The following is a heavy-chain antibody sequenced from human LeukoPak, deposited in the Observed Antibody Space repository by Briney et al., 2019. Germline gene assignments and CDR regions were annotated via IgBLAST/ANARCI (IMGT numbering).Heavy chain of an antibody. CDR1: GGSSSGYS. J-gene: IGHJ3*02. Sequence: KSSETLSLTCAVYGGSSSGYSWSWIRQPPGKGLEWIGEINHSGSTNYNPSLKSRVTISVDTSKNQFSLKLSSVTAADTAVYYCARVPDGGNDAFDIWGQGTMVTVSS. D-gene: IGHD2-8*02. CDR2: INHSGST. V-gene: IGHV4-34*01. CDR3: ARVPDGGNDAFDI.